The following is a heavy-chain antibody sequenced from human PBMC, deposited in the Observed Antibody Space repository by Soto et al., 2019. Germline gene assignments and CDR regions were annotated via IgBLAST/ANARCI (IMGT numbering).Heavy chain of an antibody. D-gene: IGHD1-1*01. CDR2: ISGSGDST. J-gene: IGHJ3*02. CDR1: GFTFSSVA. Sequence: SLRLSCAGSGFTFSSVAMTWVRQAPGKGLEWVSSISGSGDSTYYADSVKGRFTISRDNAKNSLYLQMNSLRDEDTAVYYCARETDSEISNAFDIWGQGTMVTVSS. V-gene: IGHV3-23*01. CDR3: ARETDSEISNAFDI.